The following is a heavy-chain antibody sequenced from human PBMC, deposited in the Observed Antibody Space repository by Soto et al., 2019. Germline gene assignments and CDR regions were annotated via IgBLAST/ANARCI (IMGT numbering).Heavy chain of an antibody. J-gene: IGHJ5*02. CDR3: ARTYYYDSSGQGWFDP. CDR2: IYPGDSDT. Sequence: GECLKISCKGSGYSFTSYWIGWVRQMPGKGLEWMGIIYPGDSDTKYSPSFQGQVTISADKSISTAYLQWSSLKASDTAMYYCARTYYYDSSGQGWFDPWGQGTLVTVSS. D-gene: IGHD3-22*01. CDR1: GYSFTSYW. V-gene: IGHV5-51*01.